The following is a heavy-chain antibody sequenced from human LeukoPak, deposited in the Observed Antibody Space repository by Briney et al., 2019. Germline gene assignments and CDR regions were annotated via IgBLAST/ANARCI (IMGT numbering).Heavy chain of an antibody. D-gene: IGHD3-16*01. V-gene: IGHV4-59*12. CDR2: IYYSGST. CDR3: ARGGRIGYVDY. J-gene: IGHJ4*02. CDR1: GGYINGYY. Sequence: SETLSLTCIVSGGYINGYYWSWIRQPPGKGLEWIGYIYYSGSTNYNPSLKSRVTISVDKSKNQFSLKLSSVTAADTAVYYCARGGRIGYVDYWGQGTLVTVSS.